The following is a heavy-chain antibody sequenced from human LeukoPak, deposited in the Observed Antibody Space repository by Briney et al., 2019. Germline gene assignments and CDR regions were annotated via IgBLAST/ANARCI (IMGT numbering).Heavy chain of an antibody. J-gene: IGHJ4*02. CDR3: ARGRLWFGESFDY. CDR2: IYYSGST. D-gene: IGHD3-10*01. V-gene: IGHV4-59*01. Sequence: SETLSLTCTVSGGSISSYYWSWIRQPPGKGLEWIGYIYYSGSTNYNPSLKSRVTISVDTSKNQFSLKLSSVTAADTAVYYCARGRLWFGESFDYWGQGTLVTVSS. CDR1: GGSISSYY.